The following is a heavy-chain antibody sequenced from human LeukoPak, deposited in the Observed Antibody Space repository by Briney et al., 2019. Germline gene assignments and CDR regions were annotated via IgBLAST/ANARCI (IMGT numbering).Heavy chain of an antibody. Sequence: GESLKISCKGSGYSFTSYWIGWVRQMPGKGLEWMGIIYPGDSDTRYSPSFQGQVTISADKSISTAYPQWSSLKASDTAMYYCARQGYSSSLEGNWFDPWGQGTLVTVSS. V-gene: IGHV5-51*01. CDR1: GYSFTSYW. D-gene: IGHD6-13*01. CDR3: ARQGYSSSLEGNWFDP. J-gene: IGHJ5*02. CDR2: IYPGDSDT.